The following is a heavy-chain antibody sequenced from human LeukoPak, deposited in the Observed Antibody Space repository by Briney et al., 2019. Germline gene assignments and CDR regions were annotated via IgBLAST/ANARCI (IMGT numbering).Heavy chain of an antibody. D-gene: IGHD3-16*01. CDR1: GSTFTGYY. J-gene: IGHJ4*02. V-gene: IGHV1-2*06. CDR2: INPNSGGT. CDR3: ARDLGEWSYYFDY. Sequence: GASVKVSCKASGSTFTGYYMHWVRQAPGQGLEWMGRINPNSGGTNYAQKFQGRVTMTRDKSISTAYMELSRLRSDDKAVYYCARDLGEWSYYFDYWGQGTLVTVSS.